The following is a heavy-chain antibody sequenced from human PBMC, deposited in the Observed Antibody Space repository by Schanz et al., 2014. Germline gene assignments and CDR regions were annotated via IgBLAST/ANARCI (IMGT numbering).Heavy chain of an antibody. CDR1: GFTFSSYV. J-gene: IGHJ4*02. CDR2: IGTSGGT. D-gene: IGHD1-1*01. CDR3: AKIDRNED. Sequence: EVQLVESGGGLVQPGGSLRLSCAAPGFTFSSYVMSWVRQAPGKGLEWVSTIGTSGGTNYAESVKGRFTISRDNSKNTLYLQMNSLRAEDTAVYFCAKIDRNEDWGQGTLVTVSS. V-gene: IGHV3-23*04.